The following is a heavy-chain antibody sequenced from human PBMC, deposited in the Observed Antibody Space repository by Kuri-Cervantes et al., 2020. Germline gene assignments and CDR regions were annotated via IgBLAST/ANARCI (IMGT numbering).Heavy chain of an antibody. CDR3: ARDRDDAFDI. V-gene: IGHV3-23*01. J-gene: IGHJ3*02. CDR1: GFTFSSYA. CDR2: ISGSGGST. Sequence: GESLKISCAASGFTFSSYAMSWVRQAPGKGLKWVSAISGSGGSTYYADSVKGRFTISRDNSKNTLYLQMNSLRAEDTAVYYCARDRDDAFDIWGQGTMVTVSS.